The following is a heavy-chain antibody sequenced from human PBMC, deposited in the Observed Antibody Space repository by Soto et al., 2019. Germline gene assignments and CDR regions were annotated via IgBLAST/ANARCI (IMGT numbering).Heavy chain of an antibody. J-gene: IGHJ4*02. V-gene: IGHV4-59*01. CDR1: GGSISSNY. CDR2: VYNSGST. Sequence: SETLSLTCTVSGGSISSNYWTWIRQPPGKGLEWIGYVYNSGSTNYNPSLKSRVTISEDTSKSQFSLKVNSMTAADTAVYYCARGGRLLGIDYWGQGTLVTVSS. CDR3: ARGGRLLGIDY. D-gene: IGHD2-21*02.